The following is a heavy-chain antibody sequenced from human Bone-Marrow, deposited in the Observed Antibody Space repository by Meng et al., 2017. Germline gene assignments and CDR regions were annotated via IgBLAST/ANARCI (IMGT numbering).Heavy chain of an antibody. CDR3: ARENGDSTTVYGMDV. Sequence: GGSLRLSCAASRFTFSSYWMGWVRQAPGKGLEWVANIIQDGSEKYYVDSVKGRFTISRDNVKNSLYLQMNSLRAEDTAVYYCARENGDSTTVYGMDVWGQGTTVTVSS. CDR2: IIQDGSEK. D-gene: IGHD4-17*01. CDR1: RFTFSSYW. J-gene: IGHJ6*02. V-gene: IGHV3-7*01.